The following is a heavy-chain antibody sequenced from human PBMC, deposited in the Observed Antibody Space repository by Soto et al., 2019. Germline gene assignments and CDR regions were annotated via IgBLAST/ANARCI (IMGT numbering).Heavy chain of an antibody. D-gene: IGHD3-3*01. CDR1: GGTFSSYA. Sequence: QVQLVQSGAEVKKPGSSVKVSCKASGGTFSSYAISWVRQAPGQGLEWMGGIIPIFGTANYAQKSQGRVTITADESTSTAYMELSSLRSEDTAVYYCARALTIFGVVMPLSGMDVWGQGTTVTVSS. CDR3: ARALTIFGVVMPLSGMDV. J-gene: IGHJ6*02. V-gene: IGHV1-69*01. CDR2: IIPIFGTA.